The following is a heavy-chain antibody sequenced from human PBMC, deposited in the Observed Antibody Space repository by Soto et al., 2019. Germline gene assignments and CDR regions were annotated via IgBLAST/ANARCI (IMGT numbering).Heavy chain of an antibody. J-gene: IGHJ4*02. CDR2: INPDRRGT. V-gene: IGHV1-2*02. D-gene: IGHD6-6*01. CDR3: ARQRGTSRPWVGIDY. CDR1: GYTFTAFY. Sequence: ASVKVSCKASGYTFTAFYIHWVRQAPGQGLEWVGWINPDRRGTNYAQKFQGRVTMTRDTSISTAYMELTRLRSDDTAVYYCARQRGTSRPWVGIDYWGQGTQVTGSS.